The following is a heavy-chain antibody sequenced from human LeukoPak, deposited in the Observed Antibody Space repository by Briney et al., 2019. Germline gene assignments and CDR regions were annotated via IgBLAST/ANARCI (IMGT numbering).Heavy chain of an antibody. V-gene: IGHV4-59*08. J-gene: IGHJ5*02. CDR2: ASNSGNT. D-gene: IGHD5-18*01. Sequence: SQTLSLTCTVSGGFINNFYWSWIRQPPGKGLEWIGYASNSGNTNYNPSFRSRFTISVDTSKNQFSLKLTSVTAADTAVYYCARPLREYSYGIFDPWGQGILVTVFS. CDR3: ARPLREYSYGIFDP. CDR1: GGFINNFY.